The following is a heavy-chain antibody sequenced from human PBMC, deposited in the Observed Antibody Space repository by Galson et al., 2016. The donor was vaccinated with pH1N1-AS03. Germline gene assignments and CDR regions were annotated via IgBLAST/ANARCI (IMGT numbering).Heavy chain of an antibody. J-gene: IGHJ3*02. CDR1: GFTFNTYA. CDR3: ARQRTGTTRGAAFDR. CDR2: FSGSGDKT. V-gene: IGHV3-23*01. Sequence: SLRLSCAASGFTFNTYAMNWVRQASGKGLEWVSSFSGSGDKTYYADSVKGRFTVSRDNSNNTLYLQMNSLRAGDTAVCYCARQRTGTTRGAAFDRWGQGTMVTVSS. D-gene: IGHD1-7*01.